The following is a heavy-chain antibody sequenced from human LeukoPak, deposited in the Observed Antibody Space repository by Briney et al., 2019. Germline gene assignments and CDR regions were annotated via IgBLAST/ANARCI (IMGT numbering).Heavy chain of an antibody. J-gene: IGHJ2*01. CDR1: GFTFSSYA. V-gene: IGHV3-30-3*01. CDR2: ISYDGSNK. D-gene: IGHD6-19*01. CDR3: ARKIGGAVAGNWYFDL. Sequence: RPGGSLRLSCAASGFTFSSYAMHWVRQAPGKGLERAAVISYDGSNKYYADSVKGRFTISRDNSKNTLYLQMNSLRAEDTAVYYCARKIGGAVAGNWYFDLWGRGTLVIVSS.